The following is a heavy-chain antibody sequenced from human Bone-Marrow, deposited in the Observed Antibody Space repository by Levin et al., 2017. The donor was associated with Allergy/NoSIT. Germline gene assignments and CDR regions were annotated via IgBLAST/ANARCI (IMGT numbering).Heavy chain of an antibody. V-gene: IGHV4-39*07. D-gene: IGHD6-19*01. J-gene: IGHJ4*02. CDR3: ARDEAVAGSPLDY. CDR2: IYYSGST. CDR1: XXXCSGCGYS. Sequence: GSLRLSCTVSXXXCSGCGYSWGCTRRAPGKGLEWIGSIYYSGSTYYNPSLKSRVTISVDTSKNQFSLKLSSVTAADTAVYYCARDEAVAGSPLDYWGQGTLVTVSS.